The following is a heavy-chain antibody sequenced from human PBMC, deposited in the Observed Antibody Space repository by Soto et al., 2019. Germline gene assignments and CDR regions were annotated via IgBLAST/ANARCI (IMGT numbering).Heavy chain of an antibody. CDR3: AREEPNWNYGRYFDL. V-gene: IGHV4-59*01. D-gene: IGHD1-7*01. Sequence: QVQLQESGPGLVKPSETLSLTCTVSGGSISSYYWSWIRQPPGKGLEWIGYIYYSGSTNYNPSLKSRVTISVDTSKNQFSLKLSSVTAADTAVYYCAREEPNWNYGRYFDLWGRGTLVTVSS. CDR1: GGSISSYY. J-gene: IGHJ2*01. CDR2: IYYSGST.